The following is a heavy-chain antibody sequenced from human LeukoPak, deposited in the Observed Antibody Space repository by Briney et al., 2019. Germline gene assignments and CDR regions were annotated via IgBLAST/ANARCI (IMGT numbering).Heavy chain of an antibody. Sequence: GGSLRLSRAASGFTFSSYGMHWVRQAPGKGLEWVAVISSDGSNEYYADSVKGRFTISRDNSKNTLSLQMNSLRAEDTAVYYCAKDPHTVTAFYIWGQGTMVTVSS. V-gene: IGHV3-30*18. J-gene: IGHJ3*02. D-gene: IGHD4-17*01. CDR1: GFTFSSYG. CDR2: ISSDGSNE. CDR3: AKDPHTVTAFYI.